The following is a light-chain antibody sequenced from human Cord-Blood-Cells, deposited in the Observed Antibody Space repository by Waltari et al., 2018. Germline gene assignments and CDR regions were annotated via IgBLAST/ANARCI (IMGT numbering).Light chain of an antibody. CDR1: QSVSSSY. V-gene: IGKV3-20*01. Sequence: EIVLTQSPGTLSLSPGERATLSCRASQSVSSSYLAWYQQKPGQAPRLLIYGASSRAPGIPDRFSASGAGTDFTLTISRLEAEDVAVYYCQQYGSSPTFGQGTKVEIK. CDR2: GAS. CDR3: QQYGSSPT. J-gene: IGKJ1*01.